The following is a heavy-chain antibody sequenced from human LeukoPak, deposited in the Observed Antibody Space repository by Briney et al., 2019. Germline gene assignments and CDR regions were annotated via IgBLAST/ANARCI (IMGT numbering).Heavy chain of an antibody. V-gene: IGHV4-34*01. Sequence: SETLSLTCAVYGGSFSGYYWSWIRQPPGKGLEWIGEINHSGSTNYNPSLKSRVTISVDTSKNQFSLKLSSVTAADTAVYYCARGRRGVLVPALSVRFDPWGQGPLVTVSS. J-gene: IGHJ5*02. CDR3: ARGRRGVLVPALSVRFDP. D-gene: IGHD2-2*01. CDR1: GGSFSGYY. CDR2: INHSGST.